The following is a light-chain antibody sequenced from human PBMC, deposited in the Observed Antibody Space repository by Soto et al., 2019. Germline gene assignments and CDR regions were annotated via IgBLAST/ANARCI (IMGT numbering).Light chain of an antibody. CDR1: SSDVGAYNY. V-gene: IGLV2-8*01. CDR2: EVS. J-gene: IGLJ3*02. CDR3: TSYAGSNNWV. Sequence: QSVLTQPPSASGSPGQSVTISCTGTSSDVGAYNYVSWYQQYPGKAPKLMIYEVSKRPSGVPDRFSGSKSGKTASLTVSGLQPEDEADYYCTSYAGSNNWVFGGGTKLTVL.